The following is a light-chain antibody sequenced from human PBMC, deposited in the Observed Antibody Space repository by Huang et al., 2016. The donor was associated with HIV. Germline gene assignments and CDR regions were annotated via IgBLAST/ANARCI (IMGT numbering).Light chain of an antibody. V-gene: IGKV2-30*02. Sequence: VVLTQSPLYLSVTLGQPASISCRSSQSLIHSNGNTYLNWFQQRPGQSPRRLISQVSRRDSGVPDRFSGSGSCTEFTLKISRVEAEDVGVYYCMQGTHLFTFGGGTRVDIK. CDR1: QSLIHSNGNTY. CDR3: MQGTHLFT. CDR2: QVS. J-gene: IGKJ4*01.